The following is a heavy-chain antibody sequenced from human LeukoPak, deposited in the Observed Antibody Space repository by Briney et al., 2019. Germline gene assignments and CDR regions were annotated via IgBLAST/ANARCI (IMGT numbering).Heavy chain of an antibody. CDR2: ISGSGGST. D-gene: IGHD3-10*01. CDR1: GFTFSSYA. CDR3: AVTMVRGWANNWFDP. J-gene: IGHJ5*02. V-gene: IGHV3-23*01. Sequence: GESLRLSCAASGFTFSSYAMSWVRQAPGKGLEWVSAISGSGGSTYYADSVKGRFTISRDNSKNTLYLQMNSLRAEDTAVYYCAVTMVRGWANNWFDPWGQGTLVTVSS.